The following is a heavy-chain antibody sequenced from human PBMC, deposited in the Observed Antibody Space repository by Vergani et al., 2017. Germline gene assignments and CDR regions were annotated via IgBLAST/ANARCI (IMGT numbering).Heavy chain of an antibody. J-gene: IGHJ6*02. V-gene: IGHV4-34*01. CDR3: ARAKRFFEWLYYYGMDV. D-gene: IGHD3-3*01. Sequence: QVQLQQWGAGLLKPSETLSLTCAVYGGSFSGYYWSWIRQPPGKGLEWIGEINHSGSTNYNPSLKSRVTISVDTSKNQFSLKLSSVTAADTAVYYCARAKRFFEWLYYYGMDVWGQGTTVTVSS. CDR2: INHSGST. CDR1: GGSFSGYY.